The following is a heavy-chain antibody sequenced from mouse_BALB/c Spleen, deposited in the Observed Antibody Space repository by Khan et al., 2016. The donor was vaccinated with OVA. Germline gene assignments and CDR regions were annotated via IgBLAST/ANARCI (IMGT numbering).Heavy chain of an antibody. CDR3: ARGYYFVAY. D-gene: IGHD1-1*01. Sequence: VRLQQSGPDLVKTGASVKISCKASGYSFTAYYMNWVKLSHGKSLECIGSINPNTDNTNYNQKFKGKAILTVETSSSTAYMEIRSLTSEDSAVKSCARGYYFVAYWGQGTLVTVSA. CDR1: GYSFTAYY. V-gene: IGHV1-26*01. CDR2: INPNTDNT. J-gene: IGHJ3*01.